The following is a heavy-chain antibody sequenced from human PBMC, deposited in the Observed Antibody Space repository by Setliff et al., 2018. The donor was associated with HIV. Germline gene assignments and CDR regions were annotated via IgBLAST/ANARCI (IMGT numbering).Heavy chain of an antibody. D-gene: IGHD2-15*01. CDR3: ARDNPPPYCSGGSCFPPYRYFDY. J-gene: IGHJ4*02. Sequence: GASVKVSCKASGGTFSSYAISWVRQAPGQGLEWMGGIIPIFGTANYAQKFQGRVTITTDESTSTAYMELSSLRSEDTAVYYCARDNPPPYCSGGSCFPPYRYFDYWGQGTLVTVSS. CDR1: GGTFSSYA. CDR2: IIPIFGTA. V-gene: IGHV1-69*05.